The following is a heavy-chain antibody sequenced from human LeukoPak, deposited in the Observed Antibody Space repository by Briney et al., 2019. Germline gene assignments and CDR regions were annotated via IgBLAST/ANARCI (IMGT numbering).Heavy chain of an antibody. V-gene: IGHV3-30*03. CDR2: ISYDGRNK. J-gene: IGHJ5*02. Sequence: GGSLRLSCAASGFTFSSYSMNWVRQAPGKGLEWVAVISYDGRNKSYVDSVEGRFTISRDKSKNTLYLQMNSLRTEDTAVYYCARAAGLKYYEYVWGADHWGQGTRVTVSS. CDR1: GFTFSSYS. D-gene: IGHD3-16*01. CDR3: ARAAGLKYYEYVWGADH.